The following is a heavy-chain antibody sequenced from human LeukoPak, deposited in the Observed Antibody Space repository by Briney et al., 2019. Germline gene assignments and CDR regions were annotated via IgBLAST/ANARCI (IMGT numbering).Heavy chain of an antibody. J-gene: IGHJ4*02. CDR3: ARGPLDKGGFDF. CDR2: FSYGGTT. D-gene: IGHD1-1*01. CDR1: GDSVRSDSHY. Sequence: SETLSLTCTVSGDSVRSDSHYWAWIRQPPGKGLEWIGSFSYGGTTYLNPSLKSRITVSVDTFTDQFSLKLNSMTAADTAVYFCARGPLDKGGFDFWGQGTLVAVST. V-gene: IGHV4-39*07.